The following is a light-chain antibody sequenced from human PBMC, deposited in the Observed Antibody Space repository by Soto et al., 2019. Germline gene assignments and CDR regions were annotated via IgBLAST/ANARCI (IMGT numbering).Light chain of an antibody. CDR3: SSYTSSSTVV. CDR2: DVS. CDR1: SSDVGGYNY. Sequence: QSALTQPASVSGSPGPSITISCTVTSSDVGGYNYVSWYQQHPGKAPKLMIYDVSNRPSGVSNRFSGSKSGNTASLTISGLQAEDEADYYCSSYTSSSTVVFGGGTKVTVL. V-gene: IGLV2-14*01. J-gene: IGLJ2*01.